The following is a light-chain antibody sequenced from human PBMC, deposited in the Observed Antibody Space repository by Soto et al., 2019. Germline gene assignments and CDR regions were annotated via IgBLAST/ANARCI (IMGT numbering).Light chain of an antibody. CDR2: DAS. V-gene: IGKV1-5*01. Sequence: DIQMTQSPSTLSASVGDRFTIACRASPTINIWLAWYQQKPGKAPKLLIYDASSLESGVPSRFSGSGSGTEFTLTIDSLQPDDFATYYCQQYNTYSPWPFGQGTKVDIK. CDR1: PTINIW. J-gene: IGKJ1*01. CDR3: QQYNTYSPWP.